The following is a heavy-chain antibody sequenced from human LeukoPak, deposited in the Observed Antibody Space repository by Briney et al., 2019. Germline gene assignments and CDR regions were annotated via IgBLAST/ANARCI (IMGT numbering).Heavy chain of an antibody. Sequence: ASVKVSCKASGYTFTSYYMHWVRQAPGQGLEWMGIINPSGGSTSYAQKFQGRVTMTRDTSTSTVYMELSSLRSEDTAVYYCARDYGDNITGDTYYFDYWGQGTLVTVSS. CDR3: ARDYGDNITGDTYYFDY. CDR2: INPSGGST. V-gene: IGHV1-46*01. J-gene: IGHJ4*02. CDR1: GYTFTSYY. D-gene: IGHD4-17*01.